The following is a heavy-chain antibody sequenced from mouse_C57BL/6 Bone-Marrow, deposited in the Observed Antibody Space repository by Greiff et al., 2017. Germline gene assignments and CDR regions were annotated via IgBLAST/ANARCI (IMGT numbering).Heavy chain of an antibody. CDR3: ARSDGRGYFDV. CDR1: GYTFTGYW. CDR2: ILPGSGST. D-gene: IGHD1-1*02. Sequence: QVQLQQSGAELMKPGASVKLSCKATGYTFTGYWIEWVKQRPGHGLEWIGEILPGSGSTNYNDKFKGKATFTADTSSNTAYMQLSSLTTEDSAIYYCARSDGRGYFDVWGTGTTVTGSS. V-gene: IGHV1-9*01. J-gene: IGHJ1*03.